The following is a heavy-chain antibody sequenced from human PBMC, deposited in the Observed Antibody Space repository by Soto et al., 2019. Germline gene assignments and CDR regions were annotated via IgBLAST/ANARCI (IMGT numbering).Heavy chain of an antibody. Sequence: ASVKVSCKASGYTFTSYDINWVRQATGQGLEWMGWMNPNSGNTGYAQKFQGRVTMTRNTSISTAYMELSSLRSEDTAVYYCARRPRGSRSNYGMDVWVQGTTVTVSS. CDR2: MNPNSGNT. D-gene: IGHD6-13*01. CDR3: ARRPRGSRSNYGMDV. V-gene: IGHV1-8*01. J-gene: IGHJ6*02. CDR1: GYTFTSYD.